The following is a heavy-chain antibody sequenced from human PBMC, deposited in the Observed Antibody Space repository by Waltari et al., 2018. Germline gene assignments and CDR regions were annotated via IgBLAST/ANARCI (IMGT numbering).Heavy chain of an antibody. CDR2: FDPEDGET. D-gene: IGHD4-17*01. CDR3: ATDSGDYVDVGFDY. Sequence: QVQLVQSGAEVKKPGASVKVSCKVSGYPLTELSMHWVRQAPGKGREWMGGFDPEDGETIYAQKFQGRVTMTEDTSTDTAYMELSSLRSEDTAVYYCATDSGDYVDVGFDYWGQGTLVTVSS. J-gene: IGHJ4*02. CDR1: GYPLTELS. V-gene: IGHV1-24*01.